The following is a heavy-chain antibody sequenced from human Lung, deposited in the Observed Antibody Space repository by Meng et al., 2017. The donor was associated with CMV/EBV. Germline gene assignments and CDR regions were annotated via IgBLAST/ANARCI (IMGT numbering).Heavy chain of an antibody. D-gene: IGHD3-9*01. V-gene: IGHV4-61*01. CDR3: ARDRAWLGRGSFAV. J-gene: IGHJ3*01. Sequence: GSLRLSCTVSGVSVTYNSYYWSWIRQSPGKGLEWIGYIYVSKNTKYNPSLQSRVTMSVDTTKNQVFLKLSSVTAADTAVYYCARDRAWLGRGSFAVWGQGKXVNVAS. CDR2: IYVSKNT. CDR1: GVSVTYNSYY.